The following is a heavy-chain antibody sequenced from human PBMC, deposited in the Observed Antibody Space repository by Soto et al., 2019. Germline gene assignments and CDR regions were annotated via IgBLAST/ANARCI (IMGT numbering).Heavy chain of an antibody. CDR2: IRSYNNST. CDR1: GYTFTSYG. J-gene: IGHJ4*02. CDR3: ARQGNGEDY. D-gene: IGHD2-8*01. Sequence: ASVKVSCKASGYTFTSYGVNCVRQAPGQGLEWMGWIRSYNNSTNYAQKLQGRVTMTTDTSTNTAYMELRSLRSDVTAVYYCARQGNGEDYWGQGSLVTVSS. V-gene: IGHV1-18*01.